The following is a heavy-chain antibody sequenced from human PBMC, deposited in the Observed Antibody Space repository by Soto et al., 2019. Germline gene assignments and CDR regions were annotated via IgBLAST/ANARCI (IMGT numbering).Heavy chain of an antibody. V-gene: IGHV1-69-2*01. CDR2: VDPEDGET. D-gene: IGHD2-2*03. J-gene: IGHJ5*02. CDR3: ATSPGYCSRTSCRHNWFDP. Sequence: EVQLVQSGAEVKKPGATVKISCKVSGYTFTDYYMHWVQQAPGKGLEWMGLVDPEDGETIYAEKFQGRVTITADTPADTAYRELSSLRAEDTAGDYCATSPGYCSRTSCRHNWFDPWGQGTLVTVSS. CDR1: GYTFTDYY.